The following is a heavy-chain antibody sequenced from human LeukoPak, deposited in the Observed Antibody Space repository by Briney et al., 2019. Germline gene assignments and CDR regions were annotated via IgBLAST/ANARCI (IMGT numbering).Heavy chain of an antibody. J-gene: IGHJ4*02. V-gene: IGHV3-23*01. CDR1: GFTFSSFA. CDR3: ASPVGYCSGGTCVDY. Sequence: LPGGSLRLSCAASGFTFSSFAMSWVRQAPGKGLEWVSSISGISGTTYYADSVKGRSTISRDNSKNTLYLQMNSLRAEDTAVYYCASPVGYCSGGTCVDYWGQGTLVTVSS. CDR2: ISGISGTT. D-gene: IGHD2-15*01.